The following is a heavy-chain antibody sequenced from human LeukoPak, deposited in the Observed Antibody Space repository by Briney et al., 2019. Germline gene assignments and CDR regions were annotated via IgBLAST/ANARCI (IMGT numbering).Heavy chain of an antibody. Sequence: GGSLRLSCAASGFTFSSYSMNWVRQAPGKGLEWVSDISGSGGTTYYADSVKGRFTISRDNSKSTLSLQMNSLRAEDTAIYYCATYRQVLLPFESWGQGTLVTVSS. V-gene: IGHV3-23*01. CDR3: ATYRQVLLPFES. D-gene: IGHD2-8*02. CDR1: GFTFSSYS. CDR2: ISGSGGTT. J-gene: IGHJ4*02.